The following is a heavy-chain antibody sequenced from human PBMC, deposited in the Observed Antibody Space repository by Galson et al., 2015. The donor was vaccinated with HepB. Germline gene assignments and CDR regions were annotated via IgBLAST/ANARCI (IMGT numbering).Heavy chain of an antibody. CDR2: ISTGAINK. Sequence: SLRLSCAASGFTFSSYGMHWVRQAPGKGLEWVAVISTGAINKYYADSVRGRFTISRDDPKNTLYLQMNSLRPEDTAVYYCARPRASNYYYYGMDVWGQGTTVAVSS. V-gene: IGHV3-30*03. CDR3: ARPRASNYYYYGMDV. J-gene: IGHJ6*02. D-gene: IGHD2-2*01. CDR1: GFTFSSYG.